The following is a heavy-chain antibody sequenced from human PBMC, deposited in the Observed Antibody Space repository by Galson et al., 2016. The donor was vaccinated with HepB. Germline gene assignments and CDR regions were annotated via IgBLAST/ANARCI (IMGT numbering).Heavy chain of an antibody. CDR1: GFIFSNYG. Sequence: SLRLSCAASGFIFSNYGMHWVRQAPGKGLEWVALIAYGGSNVEYADSVKGRFTISRDNSKNTLYLQMNSLRAEDTAVYYCARVRWLGEYMGLNYGMDVWGQGTTVTVSS. CDR3: ARVRWLGEYMGLNYGMDV. V-gene: IGHV3-33*01. D-gene: IGHD3-10*01. CDR2: IAYGGSNV. J-gene: IGHJ6*02.